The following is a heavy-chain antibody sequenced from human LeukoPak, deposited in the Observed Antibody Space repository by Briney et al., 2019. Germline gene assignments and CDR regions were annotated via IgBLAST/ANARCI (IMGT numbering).Heavy chain of an antibody. D-gene: IGHD3-10*01. CDR1: GGTFSSYA. J-gene: IGHJ5*02. CDR2: IIPIFGTA. V-gene: IGHV1-69*05. CDR3: ARDVYGSGSFDH. Sequence: SVKVSCKASGGTFSSYAISWVRQAPGQGLEWMGRIIPIFGTANYAQKFQGRVTITTDESTSTAYMELSSLRSEDTAVYYCARDVYGSGSFDHWGQGTLVTVSS.